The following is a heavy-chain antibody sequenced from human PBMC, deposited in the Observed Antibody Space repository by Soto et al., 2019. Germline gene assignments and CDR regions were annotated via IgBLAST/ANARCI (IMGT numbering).Heavy chain of an antibody. V-gene: IGHV4-30-4*01. D-gene: IGHD2-2*01. Sequence: SETLSLTCTVSGGSISSGDYYWSWIRQPPGKGLEWIGYIYYSGSTHYNPSLKSRVTISVDTSKNKFSLKLSSVTAADTAVYYCARTYCSTTSCPTWFDPWGQGTLVTVSS. CDR1: GGSISSGDYY. CDR3: ARTYCSTTSCPTWFDP. CDR2: IYYSGST. J-gene: IGHJ5*02.